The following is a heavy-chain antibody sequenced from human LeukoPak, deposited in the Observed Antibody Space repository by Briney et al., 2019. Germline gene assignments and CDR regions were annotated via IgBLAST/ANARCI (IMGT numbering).Heavy chain of an antibody. D-gene: IGHD5-18*01. V-gene: IGHV3-21*04. J-gene: IGHJ4*02. CDR3: ARDRGYSYWGVDY. Sequence: GGSLRLSCEVSGFTFNTYSMNWARQAPGKGLEWVSSIDSSGGYMFYADSVKGRFTISRDNAKNSLYLQMNSLRAEDTALYYCARDRGYSYWGVDYWGQGTLVTVSS. CDR1: GFTFNTYS. CDR2: IDSSGGYM.